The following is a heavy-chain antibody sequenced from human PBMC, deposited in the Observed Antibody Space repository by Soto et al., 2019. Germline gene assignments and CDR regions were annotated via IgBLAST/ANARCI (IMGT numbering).Heavy chain of an antibody. V-gene: IGHV3-23*01. Sequence: EVQLLESGGGLVQPGGSLRLSCAASGFTFSNYAMSWVRQAPGKGLEWVSAISGSGGSTYYTDSVKGRFTISRDNSKTTLYLQIDRLRAEDTATYYCAKDKKACSGASCYKIYASQGNDYWGQGNLVTVSS. D-gene: IGHD2-15*01. CDR2: ISGSGGST. CDR1: GFTFSNYA. CDR3: AKDKKACSGASCYKIYASQGNDY. J-gene: IGHJ4*02.